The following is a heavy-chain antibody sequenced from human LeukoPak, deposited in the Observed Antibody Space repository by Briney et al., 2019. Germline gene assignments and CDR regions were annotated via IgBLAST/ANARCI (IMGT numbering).Heavy chain of an antibody. J-gene: IGHJ6*03. CDR1: GYSFSSYW. Sequence: AGESLKISCKGSGYSFSSYWIGWVRQLPGKGLEWMGTIYPGASETRYSPSFQGQVTISADKSISTAYLQWSSLRAEDTAVYYCARGVHSPPAHIVVVPAAIMGGNYYYYYMDVWGKGTTVTVSS. CDR2: IYPGASET. V-gene: IGHV5-51*01. D-gene: IGHD2-2*01. CDR3: ARGVHSPPAHIVVVPAAIMGGNYYYYYMDV.